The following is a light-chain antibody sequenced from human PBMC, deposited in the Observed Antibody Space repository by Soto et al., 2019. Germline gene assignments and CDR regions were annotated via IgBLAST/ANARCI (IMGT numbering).Light chain of an antibody. CDR1: SSDVGGYNY. V-gene: IGLV2-14*03. Sequence: QSALTQPASVSGSPGQSITISCTGTSSDVGGYNYVSWFQQHPGKAPKLIIYDVSNRPSGVSYRFSGSKSGNTASLTISGLQAEDEGDYYCSSFESISTEIFGGGTKLTVL. J-gene: IGLJ2*01. CDR3: SSFESISTEI. CDR2: DVS.